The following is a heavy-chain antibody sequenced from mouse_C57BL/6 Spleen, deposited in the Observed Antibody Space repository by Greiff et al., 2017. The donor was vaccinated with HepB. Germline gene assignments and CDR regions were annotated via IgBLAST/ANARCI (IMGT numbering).Heavy chain of an antibody. Sequence: QVQLQQSGPELVKPGASVKISCKASGYAFSSYWMNWVKQRPGKGLEWIGRIYPGDGDTNYNGKFKGKATLTADKSSSTAYMQLSSLTSEGSAVYFCAKDTTVAPFDYWGQGTTLTVSS. CDR2: IYPGDGDT. CDR1: GYAFSSYW. V-gene: IGHV1-82*01. J-gene: IGHJ2*01. CDR3: AKDTTVAPFDY. D-gene: IGHD1-1*01.